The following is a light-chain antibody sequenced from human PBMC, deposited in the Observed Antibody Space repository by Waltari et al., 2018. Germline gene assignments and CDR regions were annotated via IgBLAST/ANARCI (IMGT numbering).Light chain of an antibody. CDR3: QVWDNDSDHVV. CDR2: DDN. V-gene: IGLV3-21*02. Sequence: SYVVTQAPSVSLAPGQTARITCVADKIVSKSGHWYLQRPGEAPLLVVFDDNKRPSGIPERLSGTNSGNTATLIISRVEAGDEADYFCQVWDNDSDHVVFGGGTKLTVL. CDR1: KIVSKS. J-gene: IGLJ2*01.